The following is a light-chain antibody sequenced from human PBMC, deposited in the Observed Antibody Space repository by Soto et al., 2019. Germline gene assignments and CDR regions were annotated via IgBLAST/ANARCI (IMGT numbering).Light chain of an antibody. CDR2: KAS. J-gene: IGKJ1*01. V-gene: IGKV1-5*03. CDR1: QTISSW. CDR3: QHYNSYSEA. Sequence: DIQMTQSPSTLSGSVGDRVTITCRASQTISSWLAWYQQKPGKAPKLLIYKASTLKSGVASRFSGSRSRTEFTLTISSLQPDDFATYYCQHYNSYSEAFGQGTKVELK.